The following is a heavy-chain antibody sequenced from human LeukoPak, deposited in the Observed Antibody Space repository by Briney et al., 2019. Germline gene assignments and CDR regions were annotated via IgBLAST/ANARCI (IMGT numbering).Heavy chain of an antibody. V-gene: IGHV1-8*01. CDR1: GYTFTSPD. CDR2: LSTDSDDT. J-gene: IGHJ4*02. Sequence: GASVKVSCKVFGYTFTSPDINWVRQAPGQGLEWMGWLSTDSDDTGYAQKFQGRVSMTRDNSIDIAYMELRGLKSDDTAVYYCARGGAAAETSGFDHWGRGTLVIVSA. CDR3: ARGGAAAETSGFDH. D-gene: IGHD6-13*01.